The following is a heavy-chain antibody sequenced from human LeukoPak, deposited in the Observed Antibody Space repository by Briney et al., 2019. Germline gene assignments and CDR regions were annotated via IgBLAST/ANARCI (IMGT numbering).Heavy chain of an antibody. Sequence: GESLKISCKGSGYSFTSYWIGWVRQMPGKGLEWMGIIYPGDSDTRYSPSFQGQVTISADKSISTAYLQWSSLKASDTAMYYCARQYYYDSSYYYYYGMDVWGQGTTVTVSS. CDR1: GYSFTSYW. D-gene: IGHD3-22*01. CDR2: IYPGDSDT. V-gene: IGHV5-51*01. CDR3: ARQYYYDSSYYYYYGMDV. J-gene: IGHJ6*02.